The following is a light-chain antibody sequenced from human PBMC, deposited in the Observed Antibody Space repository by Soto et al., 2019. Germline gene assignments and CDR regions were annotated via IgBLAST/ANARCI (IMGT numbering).Light chain of an antibody. CDR3: CSYVDTGNVL. CDR1: SSDVGNYDL. V-gene: IGLV2-23*01. Sequence: QSVLTQPASVSGSPGQSITISCTGTSSDVGNYDLVSWYQQNPGKAPKLIIYKVNQWPSGVSDRFSGSKSGNTASLTISGRQAEDEADYSCCSYVDTGNVLFGGGTKRTV. CDR2: KVN. J-gene: IGLJ2*01.